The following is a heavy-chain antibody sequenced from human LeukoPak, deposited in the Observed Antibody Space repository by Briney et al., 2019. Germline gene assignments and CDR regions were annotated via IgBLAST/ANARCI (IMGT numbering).Heavy chain of an antibody. Sequence: GGSLRLSCAASGFTFSSYEMNWVRQAPGKGLEWVSYISSSGSTIYYADSVKGRFTISRDNAKNSLYLQMNSLRAEDTAVYYCARESLAVAGRWVVDYFDYWGQGTLVTVSS. D-gene: IGHD6-19*01. CDR1: GFTFSSYE. J-gene: IGHJ4*02. CDR2: ISSSGSTI. CDR3: ARESLAVAGRWVVDYFDY. V-gene: IGHV3-48*03.